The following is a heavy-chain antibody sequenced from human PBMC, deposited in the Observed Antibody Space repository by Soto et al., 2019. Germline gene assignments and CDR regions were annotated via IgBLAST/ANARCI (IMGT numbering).Heavy chain of an antibody. CDR2: IIPIFGTP. J-gene: IGHJ4*02. Sequence: QVQLVQSGAEVKKPGSSVKVSCKASGGTFSNYAISWVRQAPGQGLEWMGGIIPIFGTPHYAQKFQGRVTITEDKSTSTAYLEVRNLRSDDTAVYYCARGWETVGTTTPFAYWGQGTLVTVSS. D-gene: IGHD1-26*01. CDR3: ARGWETVGTTTPFAY. CDR1: GGTFSNYA. V-gene: IGHV1-69*06.